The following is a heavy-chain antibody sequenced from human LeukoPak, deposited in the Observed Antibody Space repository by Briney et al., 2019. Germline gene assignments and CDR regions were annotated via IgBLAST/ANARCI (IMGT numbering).Heavy chain of an antibody. CDR3: ARRIDSSSWYNWLDP. V-gene: IGHV5-51*01. CDR1: GYSFTSYW. CDR2: IYPGDSDT. Sequence: GESLKISCKGSGYSFTSYWIGWVRQMPGKGLEWMGIIYPGDSDTRYSPSFQGQVTISADKSISTAYLQWSSLKASDTAMYYCARRIDSSSWYNWLDPWGQGTLVTVSS. D-gene: IGHD6-13*01. J-gene: IGHJ5*02.